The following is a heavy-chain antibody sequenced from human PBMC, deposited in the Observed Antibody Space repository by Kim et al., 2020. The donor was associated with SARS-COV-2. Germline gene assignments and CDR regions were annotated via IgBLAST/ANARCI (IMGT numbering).Heavy chain of an antibody. CDR3: TKDGPGASAMDV. V-gene: IGHV3-33*06. J-gene: IGHJ6*02. D-gene: IGHD3-10*01. Sequence: YVDSVKGRLTVSRDNSKNTMYLQMSSLRVEDTAIYYCTKDGPGASAMDVWGQGTTVTVSS.